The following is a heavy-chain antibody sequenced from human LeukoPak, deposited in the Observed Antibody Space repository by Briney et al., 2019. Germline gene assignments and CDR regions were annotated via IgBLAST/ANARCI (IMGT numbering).Heavy chain of an antibody. D-gene: IGHD3-3*01. V-gene: IGHV1-8*01. CDR2: MNPNSGNT. CDR1: GYTFTSYD. Sequence: GASVKVSCKASGYTFTSYDINWVRQATGQGLEWMGWMNPNSGNTGYAQKFQGRVTMTRNTSISTAYMELSSLRSEDTAVYYCARGVGYDFWSGYTELDYWGRGTLVTVSS. J-gene: IGHJ4*02. CDR3: ARGVGYDFWSGYTELDY.